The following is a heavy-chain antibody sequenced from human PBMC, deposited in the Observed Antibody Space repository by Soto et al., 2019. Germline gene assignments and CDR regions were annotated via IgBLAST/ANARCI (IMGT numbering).Heavy chain of an antibody. CDR2: ISSSGSGI. CDR1: GFTFRDYY. V-gene: IGHV3-11*01. D-gene: IGHD2-15*01. CDR3: ARAYSDAFDI. Sequence: QVQLVESGGGLVEPGGSLRLSCAASGFTFRDYYMTWIRQAPGKGLEWVSYISSSGSGIYYPDSVKGRFTISRDNTKNSLYLQMSSLRAEDTAVYYCARAYSDAFDIWGRGTMVTVFS. J-gene: IGHJ3*02.